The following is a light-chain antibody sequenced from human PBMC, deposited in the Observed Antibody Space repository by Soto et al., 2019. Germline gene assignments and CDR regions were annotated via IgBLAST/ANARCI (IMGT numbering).Light chain of an antibody. CDR1: KLGDKY. Sequence: SYELTQPPSVSVSPGQTASITCSGDKLGDKYACWYQQKPGQSPVLVIYQDSKRPSGIPERLSGSNSGNTATLTISGTQAMDEADYYCQAWDSSTAVVFGGGTKLTVL. CDR3: QAWDSSTAVV. CDR2: QDS. V-gene: IGLV3-1*01. J-gene: IGLJ2*01.